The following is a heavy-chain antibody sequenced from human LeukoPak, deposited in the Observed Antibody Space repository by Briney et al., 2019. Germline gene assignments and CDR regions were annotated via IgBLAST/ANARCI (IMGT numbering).Heavy chain of an antibody. CDR3: ARHIDGYIHFDY. CDR2: IYDSGST. V-gene: IGHV4-59*08. J-gene: IGHJ4*02. D-gene: IGHD5-24*01. CDR1: VGSLSSYY. Sequence: SETLSLTCTVSVGSLSSYYWSWIRQPPGKGVEWIGYIYDSGSTNYNPSLKSRVTISVDTSKNQFSLKLSSVTAADTAVYYCARHIDGYIHFDYWGQGTLVTVSS.